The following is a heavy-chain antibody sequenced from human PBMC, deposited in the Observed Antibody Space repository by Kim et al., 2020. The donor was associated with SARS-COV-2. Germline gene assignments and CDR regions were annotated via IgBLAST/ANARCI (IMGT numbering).Heavy chain of an antibody. CDR2: IKSKTDGGTT. J-gene: IGHJ6*02. CDR1: GFTFSNAW. D-gene: IGHD4-17*01. CDR3: TTAPSTVTTMEWVRIYYGMDV. Sequence: GGSLRLSCAASGFTFSNAWMSWVRQAPGKGLEWVGRIKSKTDGGTTDYAAPVKGRFTISRDDSKNTLYLQMNSLKTEDTAVYYCTTAPSTVTTMEWVRIYYGMDVWGQGTTVTVSS. V-gene: IGHV3-15*01.